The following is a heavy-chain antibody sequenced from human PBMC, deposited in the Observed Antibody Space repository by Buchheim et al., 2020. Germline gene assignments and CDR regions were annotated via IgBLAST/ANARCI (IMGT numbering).Heavy chain of an antibody. V-gene: IGHV3-23*04. D-gene: IGHD5-12*01. CDR2: ISTSGAST. CDR3: AKGGAVWGYSHGYFDY. J-gene: IGHJ4*02. Sequence: EVQLVESGGGLVQPGGSLRLSCAASGFTFSSYVMIWVRQAPGKGLEWVSSISTSGASTYYADSVRGRFTISRDSSRNTLYLQMNSLRAEDTAIYYCAKGGAVWGYSHGYFDYWGQGTL. CDR1: GFTFSSYV.